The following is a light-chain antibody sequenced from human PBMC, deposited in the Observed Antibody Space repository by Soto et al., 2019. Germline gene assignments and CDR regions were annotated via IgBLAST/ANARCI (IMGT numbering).Light chain of an antibody. CDR1: QSVSSS. V-gene: IGKV3-15*01. J-gene: IGKJ1*01. CDR2: GAS. CDR3: QHYNSWPPWT. Sequence: EMGMCHSPSTLSVSTGDRATFSCRASQSVSSSLAWYQQRPGKAPRLLIYGASSMDTGIPARFSGSGSGTESTLTISSLQSEDFAIYYCQHYNSWPPWTFGRGTKVDIK.